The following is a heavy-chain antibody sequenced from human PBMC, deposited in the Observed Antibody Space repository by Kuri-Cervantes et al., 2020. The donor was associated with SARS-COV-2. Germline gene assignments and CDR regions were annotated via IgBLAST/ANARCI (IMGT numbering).Heavy chain of an antibody. CDR1: GGSFSGYY. CDR2: INHSGST. V-gene: IGHV4-34*01. CDR3: ARATAMVYYYYYYMDV. J-gene: IGHJ6*03. Sequence: SETLSLTCAVYGGSFSGYYWSWIRQPPGKGLEWIGEINHSGSTNYNPSLKSRVTISVDTSKNQFSLKLSSVTAADTAVYYCARATAMVYYYYYYMDVWGKGTMVTVSS. D-gene: IGHD5-18*01.